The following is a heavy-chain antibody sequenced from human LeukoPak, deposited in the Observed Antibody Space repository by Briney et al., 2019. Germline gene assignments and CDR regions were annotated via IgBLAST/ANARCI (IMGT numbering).Heavy chain of an antibody. CDR3: ARGSDSPFDP. D-gene: IGHD2-15*01. CDR2: TRNKANSYTT. J-gene: IGHJ5*02. V-gene: IGHV3-72*01. Sequence: GGSLRLSCAASGFTFSDHYMDWVRQAPGKGLEWVGRTRNKANSYTTEYAASVKGRFTISRDDSKNSLYLQMNNLKTEDTAVYYCARGSDSPFDPWGQGTLVTVSS. CDR1: GFTFSDHY.